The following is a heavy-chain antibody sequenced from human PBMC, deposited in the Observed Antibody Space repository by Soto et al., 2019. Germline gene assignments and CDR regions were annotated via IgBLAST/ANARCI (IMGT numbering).Heavy chain of an antibody. CDR3: ARISSVDPYGYVNVGLDV. J-gene: IGHJ6*02. CDR1: GGSIRGYY. V-gene: IGHV4-59*01. Sequence: PSETLSLTCSVSGGSIRGYYWSWIRQSPEKGLEWIGYFYHSGNSNYNPSLKSRVTISVDTSKNQLSLSLRSVTAADTAVYFCARISSVDPYGYVNVGLDVWGQGTTVTVSS. D-gene: IGHD5-18*01. CDR2: FYHSGNS.